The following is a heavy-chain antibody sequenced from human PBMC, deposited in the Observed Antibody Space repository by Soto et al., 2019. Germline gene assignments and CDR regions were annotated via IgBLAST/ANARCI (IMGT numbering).Heavy chain of an antibody. D-gene: IGHD4-17*01. CDR2: VYYRGRS. CDR3: VSQRTTVPTQAYFDY. CDR1: GGSVTNSSYY. Sequence: SETLSLTCTVSGGSVTNSSYYWGWIRQSPGKGLEWIGSVYYRGRSYSKSSVKSRVTISVDTSRNRFSLSLNSVTASDTAVYFCVSQRTTVPTQAYFDYWGPGALVTVSS. J-gene: IGHJ4*02. V-gene: IGHV4-39*01.